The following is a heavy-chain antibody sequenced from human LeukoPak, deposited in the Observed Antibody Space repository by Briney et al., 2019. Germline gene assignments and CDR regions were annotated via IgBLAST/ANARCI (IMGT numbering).Heavy chain of an antibody. CDR3: ASPTFVVVPAAMGHYYYYGMDV. J-gene: IGHJ6*02. Sequence: GASVKVSCKASGYTFTSYAMHWVRQAPGQRLEWMGWINAGNGNTKYSQKFQGRVSITRDTSASTAYMELSSLRSEDTAVYYCASPTFVVVPAAMGHYYYYGMDVWGQGTTVTVSS. D-gene: IGHD2-2*01. V-gene: IGHV1-3*01. CDR1: GYTFTSYA. CDR2: INAGNGNT.